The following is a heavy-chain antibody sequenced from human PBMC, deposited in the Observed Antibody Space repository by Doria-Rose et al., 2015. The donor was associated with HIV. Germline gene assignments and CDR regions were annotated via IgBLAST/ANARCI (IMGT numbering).Heavy chain of an antibody. J-gene: IGHJ4*02. CDR3: ARVLSGTYDY. V-gene: IGHV4-59*01. CDR2: LFDTGST. D-gene: IGHD1-26*01. CDR1: GDSISHYY. Sequence: QVQLQESGPGLVKPSETLSLTCSVSGDSISHYYWSWIRQPPGKGLEYIGDLFDTGSTNYSPSVKSRVSMSIDTSKNKFSLRLSSVAAADTAVYYCARVLSGTYDYWGQGTLVTVSS.